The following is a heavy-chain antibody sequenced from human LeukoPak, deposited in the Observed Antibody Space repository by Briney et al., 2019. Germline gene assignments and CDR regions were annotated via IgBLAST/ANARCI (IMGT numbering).Heavy chain of an antibody. J-gene: IGHJ4*02. CDR2: INPNSGGT. V-gene: IGHV1-2*02. CDR1: GYTFTGYY. CDR3: ARGNNDILTGYSQDY. Sequence: ASVKVSCKASGYTFTGYYMHWVRQAPGQGLEWMGWINPNSGGTNYAQKFQGRVTMTRDTSISTAYMELSRLRSDDTAVYYCARGNNDILTGYSQDYWGQGTLVTVSS. D-gene: IGHD3-9*01.